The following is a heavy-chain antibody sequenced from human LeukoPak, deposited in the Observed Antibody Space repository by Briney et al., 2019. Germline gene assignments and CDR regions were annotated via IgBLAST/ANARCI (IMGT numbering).Heavy chain of an antibody. Sequence: SETLSLTCTVSGDSISSYYWSWIRQPPGKGLEWIGEINHSGSTNYNPSLKSRVTISVDTSKNQFSLKLSSVTAADTAVYYCARAGGYGYWGQGTLVTVSS. J-gene: IGHJ4*02. CDR1: GDSISSYY. CDR2: INHSGST. CDR3: ARAGGYGY. V-gene: IGHV4-34*01. D-gene: IGHD5-18*01.